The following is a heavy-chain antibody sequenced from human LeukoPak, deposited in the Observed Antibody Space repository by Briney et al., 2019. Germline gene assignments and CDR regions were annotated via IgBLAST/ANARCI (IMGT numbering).Heavy chain of an antibody. CDR2: INPNSGGT. V-gene: IGHV1-2*02. CDR3: ARGDFLGDIVVVPAALDY. Sequence: ASVTVSCTASGYTFTGYYMHWVRQAPGQGLEWMGWINPNSGGTNYAQKFQGRVTITRDTSISTAYMELSRLRSDDTAVYYCARGDFLGDIVVVPAALDYWGQGTLVTVSS. D-gene: IGHD2-2*01. CDR1: GYTFTGYY. J-gene: IGHJ4*02.